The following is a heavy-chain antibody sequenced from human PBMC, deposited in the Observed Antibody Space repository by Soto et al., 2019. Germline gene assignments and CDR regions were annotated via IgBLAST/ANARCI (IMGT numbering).Heavy chain of an antibody. CDR2: ISAYNGNT. CDR3: ARERRINYYDSSGYFEY. J-gene: IGHJ4*02. V-gene: IGHV1-18*01. D-gene: IGHD3-22*01. Sequence: EASVKVSCKASGYTFTSYGISWVRQAPGQGLEWMGWISAYNGNTNYAQKFQGWVTMTRDTSISTAYMELSRLRSDDTAVYYCARERRINYYDSSGYFEYWGQGTLVTVSS. CDR1: GYTFTSYG.